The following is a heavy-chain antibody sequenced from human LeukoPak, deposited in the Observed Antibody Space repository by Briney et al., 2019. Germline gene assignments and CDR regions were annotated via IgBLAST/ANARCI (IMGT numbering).Heavy chain of an antibody. CDR1: GFTFSSYA. D-gene: IGHD3-10*01. CDR3: ANGDKKRITMVRGVMQPFDY. V-gene: IGHV3-30-3*01. Sequence: GGSLRLSCAASGFTFSSYAMHWVRQAPGKGLEWAAVISYDGSSKYYADSVKGRFTISRDNSKNTLHLQMNSLRAEDTAVYYCANGDKKRITMVRGVMQPFDYWGQGTLVTVSS. CDR2: ISYDGSSK. J-gene: IGHJ4*02.